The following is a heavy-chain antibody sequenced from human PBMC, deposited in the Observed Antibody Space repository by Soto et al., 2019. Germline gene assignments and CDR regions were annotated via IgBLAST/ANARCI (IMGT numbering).Heavy chain of an antibody. CDR3: TREKMRAQLAKHFDY. Sequence: QVQLVQSGAEVKKPGASVKVSCKASGYNFTSYFMHWVRQAPGQGLEWMGIVNPTGGTTTYSQKFQGRVTMTRDTSTTTVYRELSSLRSEDTAVYYCTREKMRAQLAKHFDYWGQGTQVTVSS. CDR1: GYNFTSYF. CDR2: VNPTGGTT. J-gene: IGHJ4*02. V-gene: IGHV1-46*01. D-gene: IGHD6-13*01.